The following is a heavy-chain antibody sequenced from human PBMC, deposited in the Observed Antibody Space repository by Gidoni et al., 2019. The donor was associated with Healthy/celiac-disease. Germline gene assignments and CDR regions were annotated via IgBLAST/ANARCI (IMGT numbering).Heavy chain of an antibody. CDR3: AIGYSSSSNHY. CDR1: GFTFSRYA. J-gene: IGHJ4*02. Sequence: QVQLVESGGGVVQTGRSLRLSWAAPGFTFSRYAMHWVRQAPGKGLEWVAVISYDGSNKYYADSVKGRFTISRDNSKNPLYLQMNSLRAEDTAVYYCAIGYSSSSNHYWGQGTLVTVSS. D-gene: IGHD6-6*01. CDR2: ISYDGSNK. V-gene: IGHV3-30-3*01.